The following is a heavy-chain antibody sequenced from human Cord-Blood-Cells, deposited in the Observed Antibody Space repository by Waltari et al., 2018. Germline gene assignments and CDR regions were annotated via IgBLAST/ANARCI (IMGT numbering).Heavy chain of an antibody. J-gene: IGHJ6*02. CDR2: INPNSGGT. V-gene: IGHV1-2*02. Sequence: QVQLVQSGAEVKKPGASVNVSCKASGDTFTGYYMHGVPQAPGQGLEWMGWINPNSGGTNNAQKFQGRVTMTRDTSISTAYMELSRLRSDDTAVYYCASTGGSSRYYYGMDVWGQGTTVTVSS. D-gene: IGHD3-16*01. CDR3: ASTGGSSRYYYGMDV. CDR1: GDTFTGYY.